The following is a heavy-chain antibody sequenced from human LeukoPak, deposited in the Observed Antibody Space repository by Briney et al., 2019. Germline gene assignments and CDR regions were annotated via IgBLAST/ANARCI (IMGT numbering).Heavy chain of an antibody. J-gene: IGHJ4*02. CDR1: GGSISSYY. D-gene: IGHD2-15*01. V-gene: IGHV4-59*01. Sequence: SETLSLTCTVSGGSISSYYWSWIRQPPGKGLEWIGYIYYSGSTNYNPSLKSRVTISVDTSKNQFSLKLSSMTAADTAVYYCAGESGKSYTCGGSCYDYWGQGTLVTVSS. CDR3: AGESGKSYTCGGSCYDY. CDR2: IYYSGST.